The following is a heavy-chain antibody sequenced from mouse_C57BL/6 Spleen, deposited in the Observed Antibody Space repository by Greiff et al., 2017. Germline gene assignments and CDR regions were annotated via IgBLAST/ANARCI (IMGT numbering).Heavy chain of an antibody. CDR1: GYTFTSYG. J-gene: IGHJ3*01. V-gene: IGHV1-81*01. Sequence: VQLQQSGAELARPGASVKLSCKASGYTFTSYGISWVKQRTGQGLEWIGEIYPRSGNTYYNEKFKGKATLTADKSSSTAYMELRSLTSEDSAVXFCAYDYDWGFAYWGQGTLVTVSA. D-gene: IGHD2-4*01. CDR3: AYDYDWGFAY. CDR2: IYPRSGNT.